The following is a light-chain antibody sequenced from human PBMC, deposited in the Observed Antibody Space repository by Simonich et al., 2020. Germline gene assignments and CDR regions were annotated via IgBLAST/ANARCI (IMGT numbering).Light chain of an antibody. Sequence: DIVMTQSPDSLAVSLGERATINCKSSQSVLYSSNNKNYLAWYQQKPGQPPKLLIYWASTRESWVPERFSGSGSGTDFTLTISSLQAEDVAVYYCQQYYSTLLTFGGGTKVEIK. CDR3: QQYYSTLLT. J-gene: IGKJ4*01. V-gene: IGKV4-1*01. CDR1: QSVLYSSNNKNY. CDR2: WAS.